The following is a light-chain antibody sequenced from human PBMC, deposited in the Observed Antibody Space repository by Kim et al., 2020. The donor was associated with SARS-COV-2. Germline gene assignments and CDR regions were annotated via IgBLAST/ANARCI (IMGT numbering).Light chain of an antibody. CDR3: SSRDSNGYVL. V-gene: IGLV3-19*01. CDR1: SLRSYY. J-gene: IGLJ2*01. CDR2: GKN. Sequence: SSELTQDPAVSVALGQTVRLTCQGDSLRSYYASWYQQKPGQAPIVVISGKNNRPSGIPDRFSGSSSGNTASLTITGAQAEDEADYCCSSRDSNGYVLFGGGTKLTVL.